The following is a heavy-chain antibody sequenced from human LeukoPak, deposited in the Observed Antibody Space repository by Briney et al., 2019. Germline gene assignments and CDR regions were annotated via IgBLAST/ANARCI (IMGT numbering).Heavy chain of an antibody. D-gene: IGHD2-8*02. V-gene: IGHV3-21*04. CDR2: ISYTGTYI. CDR1: AFSLNAYN. CDR3: AKGELGHCSGAVCYVFDH. J-gene: IGHJ4*02. Sequence: GGSLRLSCAASAFSLNAYNMNWVRQAPGKGLEWVSSISYTGTYIYYADSVKGRFTISRDNAQNSLYLQMNSLRAEDTAIYYCAKGELGHCSGAVCYVFDHWGQGTLVTVSS.